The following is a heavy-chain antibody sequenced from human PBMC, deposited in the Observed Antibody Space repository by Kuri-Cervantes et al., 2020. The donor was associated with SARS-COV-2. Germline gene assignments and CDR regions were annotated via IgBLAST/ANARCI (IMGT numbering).Heavy chain of an antibody. CDR3: ARGITIFGVVMDLGWFDP. CDR2: INHSGST. D-gene: IGHD3-3*01. J-gene: IGHJ5*02. CDR1: GGSISSGGYY. V-gene: IGHV4-34*01. Sequence: SETLSLTCAVYGGSISSGGYYWSWIRQPPGKGLEWIGEINHSGSTNYDPSLKSRVTISVDASKNQFSLKLSSVTAADTAVYYCARGITIFGVVMDLGWFDPWGQGTLVTVSS.